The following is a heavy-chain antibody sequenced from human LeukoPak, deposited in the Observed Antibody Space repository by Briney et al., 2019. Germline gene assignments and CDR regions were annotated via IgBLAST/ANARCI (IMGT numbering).Heavy chain of an antibody. D-gene: IGHD2-2*01. Sequence: SVKVSCKASGGTFSSYAISWVRQAPGQGLEWMGGIIPIFGTANYAQKFQGRVTITADESTSTAYMELSSLRSEDTAVYYCARCVPAARHFDYWGQGTLVTVSS. CDR3: ARCVPAARHFDY. J-gene: IGHJ4*02. CDR1: GGTFSSYA. CDR2: IIPIFGTA. V-gene: IGHV1-69*13.